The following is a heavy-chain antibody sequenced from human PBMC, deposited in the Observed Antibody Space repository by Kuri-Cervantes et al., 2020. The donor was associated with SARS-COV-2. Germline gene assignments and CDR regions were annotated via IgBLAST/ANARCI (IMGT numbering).Heavy chain of an antibody. CDR3: ARSWGNWRYMDV. CDR1: GFTFSSYG. V-gene: IGHV3-30*02. D-gene: IGHD1-1*01. CDR2: IRYDGSNK. J-gene: IGHJ6*03. Sequence: GESLKISCAASGFTFSSYGMHWVRQAPGKGLEWVAFIRYDGSNKYYADSVKGRFTISRDNSKNTLYLQMNSLRAEDTAVYYCARSWGNWRYMDVWGKGTTVTVSS.